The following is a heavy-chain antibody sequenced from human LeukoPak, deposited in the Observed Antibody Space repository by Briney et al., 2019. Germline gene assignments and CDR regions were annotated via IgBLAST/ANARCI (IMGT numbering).Heavy chain of an antibody. CDR2: IIPSGGDT. J-gene: IGHJ2*01. D-gene: IGHD2-21*02. CDR1: GGTFSSYA. Sequence: ASVKVSCKASGGTFSSYAISWVRQAPGQGLEWMGIIIPSGGDTSHAQKFQGRVTMTRDTSTSTVYMELSSLRSEDTAVYYCAKSRCGGDCYSGQNWYFDLWGRGTLVTVSS. V-gene: IGHV1-46*01. CDR3: AKSRCGGDCYSGQNWYFDL.